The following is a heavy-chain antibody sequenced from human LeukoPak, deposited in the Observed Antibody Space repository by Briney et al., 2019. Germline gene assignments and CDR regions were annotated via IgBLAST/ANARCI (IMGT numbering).Heavy chain of an antibody. V-gene: IGHV3-66*01. D-gene: IGHD3-9*01. CDR3: ARSRYLDWGGAFDM. Sequence: GGSLRLSCTVSGFTFKSYWMTWVRQAPGKGLEWVSVIYSGGSTYYAASVKGRFTISRDNSKNTVYLQLNSLRGEDTAIYYCARSRYLDWGGAFDMWGQGTMVTVSS. J-gene: IGHJ3*02. CDR2: IYSGGST. CDR1: GFTFKSYW.